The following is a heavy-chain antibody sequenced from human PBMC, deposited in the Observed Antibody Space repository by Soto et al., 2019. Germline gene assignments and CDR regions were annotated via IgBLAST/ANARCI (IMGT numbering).Heavy chain of an antibody. Sequence: GGSLRLSCAASGFTFSSYSMNWVRQAPGKGLEWVSYISISSSTIYYAYSVKGRFTISRDNAKNSLFLQMNSLRAEDTAVYYCARDTAYRYDILTGYYNLFDYWGQGTLVTVSS. CDR1: GFTFSSYS. D-gene: IGHD3-9*01. CDR2: ISISSSTI. J-gene: IGHJ4*02. V-gene: IGHV3-48*01. CDR3: ARDTAYRYDILTGYYNLFDY.